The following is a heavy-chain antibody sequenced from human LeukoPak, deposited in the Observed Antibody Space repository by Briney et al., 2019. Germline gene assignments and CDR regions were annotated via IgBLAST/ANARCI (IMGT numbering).Heavy chain of an antibody. D-gene: IGHD6-13*01. J-gene: IGHJ4*02. CDR3: ARDQGQQLVPDY. Sequence: ASVMVSCKASGYTFTAYYMHWVRQAPGPGLEWMGRINPNSGGTNYAQKFQGRVTLTRYTSISTAYMELGRLRSDDAAVYYCARDQGQQLVPDYWGQGTLVTVSS. CDR1: GYTFTAYY. CDR2: INPNSGGT. V-gene: IGHV1-2*06.